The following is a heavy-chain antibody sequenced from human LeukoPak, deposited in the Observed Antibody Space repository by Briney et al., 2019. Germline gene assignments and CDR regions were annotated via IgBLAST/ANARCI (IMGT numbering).Heavy chain of an antibody. CDR1: GFTFSTSG. CDR2: IRYVGSSK. CDR3: AKGLTFGFDY. Sequence: GGSLRLSCAASGFTFSTSGMHWVRQAPGKGLEWVAFIRYVGSSKYFADSVKGRFTISRDNSKDTLYLQMNSLRAEDTAVYYCAKGLTFGFDYWGQGTLVTVSS. V-gene: IGHV3-30*02. D-gene: IGHD3-16*01. J-gene: IGHJ4*02.